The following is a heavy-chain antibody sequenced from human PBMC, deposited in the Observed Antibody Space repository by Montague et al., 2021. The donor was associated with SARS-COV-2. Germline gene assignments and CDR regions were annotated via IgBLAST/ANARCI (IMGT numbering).Heavy chain of an antibody. CDR3: ARDRMVGGNSGDSYYYYGMDV. D-gene: IGHD4-23*01. J-gene: IGHJ6*02. Sequence: SLRLSCAASGFTVSSNYMSWVRQAPGKGLEWVSVIYSGGSTYYADSVTGRFTISRHNSKNTLYLQMNSLRAEDTAVYCCARDRMVGGNSGDSYYYYGMDVWGQGTTVTVSS. CDR2: IYSGGST. CDR1: GFTVSSNY. V-gene: IGHV3-53*04.